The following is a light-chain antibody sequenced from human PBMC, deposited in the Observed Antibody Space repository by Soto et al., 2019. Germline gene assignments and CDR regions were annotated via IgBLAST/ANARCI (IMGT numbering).Light chain of an antibody. J-gene: IGKJ5*01. CDR1: QIVTSRY. CDR3: QQYNNWPFS. CDR2: DVS. V-gene: IGKV3-15*01. Sequence: EIVLTQSPGTLSLSPGERATLSCRASQIVTSRYLAWYQQKPGQSPRLLIYDVSTRATGVPARFSGTGSETDFTLTISGLQSEDSAVYFCQQYNNWPFSFGQGTRLEIK.